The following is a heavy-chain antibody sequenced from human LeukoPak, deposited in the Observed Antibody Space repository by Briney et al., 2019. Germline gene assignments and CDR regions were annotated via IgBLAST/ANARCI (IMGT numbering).Heavy chain of an antibody. Sequence: SETLSLTCAVYGGSFSGYYWSWIRQPPGKGLEWIGEINHSGSTNYNPSLKSRVTISVDPSKNQFSLNLRSVTAADTAVYSCARVRRVRWSTQGYFDFWGRGALVTV. CDR3: ARVRRVRWSTQGYFDF. D-gene: IGHD4-23*01. CDR2: INHSGST. J-gene: IGHJ4*02. CDR1: GGSFSGYY. V-gene: IGHV4-34*01.